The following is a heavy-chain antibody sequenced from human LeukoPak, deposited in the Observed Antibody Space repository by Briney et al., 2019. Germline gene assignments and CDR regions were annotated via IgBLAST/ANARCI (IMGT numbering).Heavy chain of an antibody. V-gene: IGHV3-21*01. CDR1: GFTFSDYS. Sequence: NPGGSLRLSCAASGFTFSDYSMNWVRQAPGKGLEWVSSISSSGSHIKYADSVQGRFTISRDNDKNSLFLQMNSLRAEDTAMYYCARVYYWGQGTLVTVSS. CDR3: ARVYY. J-gene: IGHJ4*02. CDR2: ISSSGSHI.